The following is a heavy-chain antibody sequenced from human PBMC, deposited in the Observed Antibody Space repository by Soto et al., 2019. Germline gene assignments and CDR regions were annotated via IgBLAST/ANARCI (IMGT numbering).Heavy chain of an antibody. CDR3: ARVRGYSSSSGDYYYYMDV. D-gene: IGHD6-6*01. V-gene: IGHV3-13*01. CDR2: IGTAGDT. J-gene: IGHJ6*03. CDR1: GFTFSSYD. Sequence: GGSLRLSCAASGFTFSSYDMHWVRQATGKGLEWVSAIGTAGDTYYPGSVKGRFTISRENAKNSLYLQMNSLRAGDTAVYYCARVRGYSSSSGDYYYYMDVWGKGTTVTVSS.